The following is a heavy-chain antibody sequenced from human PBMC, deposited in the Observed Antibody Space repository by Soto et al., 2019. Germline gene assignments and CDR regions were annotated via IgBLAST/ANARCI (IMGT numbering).Heavy chain of an antibody. V-gene: IGHV3-23*01. D-gene: IGHD5-12*01. CDR2: VSGSGGST. CDR3: ASWLLQEHAYDL. Sequence: GSLRLSCEASGFTFNNYAMNWVRQAPGKGLEWISHVSGSGGSTDYADSVKGRFTISKDSSKNTLYLQMNSLRAEDTALYYCASWLLQEHAYDLWGLGTAVTVSS. J-gene: IGHJ3*01. CDR1: GFTFNNYA.